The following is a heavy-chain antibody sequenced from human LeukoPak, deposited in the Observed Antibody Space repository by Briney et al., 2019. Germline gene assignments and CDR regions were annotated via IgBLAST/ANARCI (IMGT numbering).Heavy chain of an antibody. CDR1: GYTFTGSY. V-gene: IGHV1-2*02. CDR2: INPNSGGT. D-gene: IGHD2-21*01. CDR3: ARWSDVWWLIDY. Sequence: ASVKVSCKASGYTFTGSYMHWVRQAPGQGLEWMGWINPNSGGTNYAQKFQGRVTMTRDTPISTAYMELSRLRSDDTAVYYCARWSDVWWLIDYWGQGTLVTVSS. J-gene: IGHJ4*02.